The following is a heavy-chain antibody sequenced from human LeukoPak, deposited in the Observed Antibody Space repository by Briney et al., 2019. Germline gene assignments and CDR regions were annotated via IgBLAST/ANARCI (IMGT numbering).Heavy chain of an antibody. D-gene: IGHD1-26*01. Sequence: SETLSLTCTVSGGSISSGSYYWSWIRQPAGKGLEWIGYIYYSGSTNYNPSLKSRVTISVDTSKNQFSLKLSSVTAADTAVYYCARDRALIVGATIGAFDIWGQGTMVTVSS. CDR1: GGSISSGSYY. CDR2: IYYSGST. J-gene: IGHJ3*02. V-gene: IGHV4-61*10. CDR3: ARDRALIVGATIGAFDI.